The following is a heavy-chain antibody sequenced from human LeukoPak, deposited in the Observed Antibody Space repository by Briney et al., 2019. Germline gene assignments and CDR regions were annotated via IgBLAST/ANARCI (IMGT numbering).Heavy chain of an antibody. Sequence: HPGGSLRLSCAASGFTFSSYWMHWVRQAPGKGLVWVSRINSDGSSTGYADSVKGRFTISRDNAKNTLYLQMNSLRAEDTAVYYCAKDGRTLFGVARNDYWGQGTLVSVSS. D-gene: IGHD3-3*01. CDR1: GFTFSSYW. CDR3: AKDGRTLFGVARNDY. CDR2: INSDGSST. V-gene: IGHV3-74*01. J-gene: IGHJ4*02.